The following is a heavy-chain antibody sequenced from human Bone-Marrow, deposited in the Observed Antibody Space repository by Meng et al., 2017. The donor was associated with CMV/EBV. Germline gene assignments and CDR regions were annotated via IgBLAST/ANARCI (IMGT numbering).Heavy chain of an antibody. V-gene: IGHV1-69*06. CDR3: VKDRFNTITGYFQH. Sequence: QVQLVQSGAEVKKPGSSVKVSCKASGGTFSSYAISWVRQAPGQGLERMGGIIPIFGTANYAQKFQGRVTITADKSTSTAYMELSSLRSEDTAVYYSVKDRFNTITGYFQHWGQGTLVTVSS. CDR2: IIPIFGTA. J-gene: IGHJ1*01. CDR1: GGTFSSYA. D-gene: IGHD5-12*01.